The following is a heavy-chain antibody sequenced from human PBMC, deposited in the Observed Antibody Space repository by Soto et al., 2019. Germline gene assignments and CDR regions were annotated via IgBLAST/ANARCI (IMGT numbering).Heavy chain of an antibody. Sequence: EVQLVESGGGLVKPGGSLRLSCAASGFTFSSYSMNWVRQAPGKGLEWVSSIRSSSSYIYYADSLKGRFTISRDNAKNSLYLQKNSLRADDTAVYYCARDLVDTNAYWGQGTLVTVSS. J-gene: IGHJ4*02. CDR3: ARDLVDTNAY. V-gene: IGHV3-21*01. D-gene: IGHD5-12*01. CDR1: GFTFSSYS. CDR2: IRSSSSYI.